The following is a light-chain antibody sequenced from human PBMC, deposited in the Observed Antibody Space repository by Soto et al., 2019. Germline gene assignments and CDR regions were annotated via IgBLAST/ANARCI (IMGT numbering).Light chain of an antibody. CDR2: GAT. J-gene: IGKJ1*01. Sequence: EIVLTQSPDTLSLSPGERATLSCRASQSVSSNYLAWYQQKRGQSPRLLIYGATSRPTGIPDRFSGSGSGTDFTLTSSRLEPEGCAVYYCWQYGSSPRFGQGTTVEIK. CDR1: QSVSSNY. CDR3: WQYGSSPR. V-gene: IGKV3-20*01.